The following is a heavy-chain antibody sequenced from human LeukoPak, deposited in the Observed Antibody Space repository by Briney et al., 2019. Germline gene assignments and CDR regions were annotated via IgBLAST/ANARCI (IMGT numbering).Heavy chain of an antibody. J-gene: IGHJ4*02. CDR1: GGSFSGYY. Sequence: PSETLSLTCAVYGGSFSGYYWSWIRQPPGKGLEWMGEIYHSGSTNYNPSLKSRVTISVDTSKNQFSLKLSSVTAADTAVYYCARGASMIVVVPYYFDYWGQGTLVTVSS. CDR2: IYHSGST. D-gene: IGHD3-22*01. CDR3: ARGASMIVVVPYYFDY. V-gene: IGHV4-34*01.